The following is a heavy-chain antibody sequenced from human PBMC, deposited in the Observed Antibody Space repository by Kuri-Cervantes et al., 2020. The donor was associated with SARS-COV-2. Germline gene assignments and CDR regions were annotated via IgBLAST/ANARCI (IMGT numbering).Heavy chain of an antibody. CDR1: GFTFSSYS. CDR2: ISSSSSTI. CDR3: ARASFDFWSGYYTGYFFDY. D-gene: IGHD3-3*01. J-gene: IGHJ4*02. Sequence: GGSLRLSCAASGFTFSSYSMNWVRQAPGKGLEWVSYISSSSSTIYYADSVKGRFTISRDNAKNSLFLQMNSLRVEDSAVYFCARASFDFWSGYYTGYFFDYWGQGSLVTVSS. V-gene: IGHV3-48*01.